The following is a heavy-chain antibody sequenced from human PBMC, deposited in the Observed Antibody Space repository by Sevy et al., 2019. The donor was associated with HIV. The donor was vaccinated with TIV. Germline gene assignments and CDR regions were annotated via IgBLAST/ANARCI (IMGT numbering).Heavy chain of an antibody. Sequence: GGSLRLSCAASGFSLTTSDMHWVRQAPGQGLEWVAYVRNDGSNKYYADSVRDRFTISRDSPKNTLYLQMNSLRDEDTAIYYCARGRKTTEEWLEELDYYYGLDVWGQGTTVTVS. V-gene: IGHV3-30*02. J-gene: IGHJ6*02. CDR3: ARGRKTTEEWLEELDYYYGLDV. D-gene: IGHD2-8*01. CDR1: GFSLTTSD. CDR2: VRNDGSNK.